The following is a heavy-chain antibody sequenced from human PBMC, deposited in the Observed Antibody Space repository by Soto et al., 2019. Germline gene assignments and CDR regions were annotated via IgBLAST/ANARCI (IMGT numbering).Heavy chain of an antibody. D-gene: IGHD6-19*01. J-gene: IGHJ6*03. CDR1: GYTFTSYD. CDR3: ARGVEGSGWQKDNPYYYYYYMDV. Sequence: QVQLVQSGAEVKKPGASVKVSCKVSGYTFTSYDINWVRQATGQGLEWMGWMNPNSGNTGYAQKFQGRVTMTRNTSISTAYMELSSLRSEDTAVYYCARGVEGSGWQKDNPYYYYYYMDVWGKGTTVTVSS. CDR2: MNPNSGNT. V-gene: IGHV1-8*01.